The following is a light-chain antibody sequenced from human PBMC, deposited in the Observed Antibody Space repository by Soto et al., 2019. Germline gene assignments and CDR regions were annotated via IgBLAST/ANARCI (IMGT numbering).Light chain of an antibody. Sequence: EIVLTQSPGTLSLSPGEGATLSCRASQSVSSTYLAWYQQKPGQAPRLLIYGASSRATGIPDRFSGSGSGTDFTLPISRLEPEDFAVYYCQQYGSSPLTFGGGTKVEIK. CDR1: QSVSSTY. CDR3: QQYGSSPLT. V-gene: IGKV3-20*01. CDR2: GAS. J-gene: IGKJ4*01.